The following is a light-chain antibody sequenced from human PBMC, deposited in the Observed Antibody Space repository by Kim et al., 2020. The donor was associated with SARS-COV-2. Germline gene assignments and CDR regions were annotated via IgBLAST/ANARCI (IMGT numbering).Light chain of an antibody. J-gene: IGKJ4*01. V-gene: IGKV3-20*01. CDR3: QQYHGSPPLT. Sequence: DIVLTQSPGTLSLSPGERATLSCRASQSISSNYLAWYQQKPGQAPKLLIYGTSTRATGTPDRFSGSGSGTDFTLTIGRLEPEDFAVYYCQQYHGSPPLTFGGGTKVDIK. CDR1: QSISSNY. CDR2: GTS.